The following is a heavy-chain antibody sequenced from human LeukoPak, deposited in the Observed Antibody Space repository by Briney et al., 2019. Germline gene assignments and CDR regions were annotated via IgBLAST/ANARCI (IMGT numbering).Heavy chain of an antibody. Sequence: SVKVSCKASGGTFSSYTISWVRQAPGQGLEWMGRIIPILGVANYAQKFQGRVTITADKSTSTAYMELSSLRSEDTAVYYCASLVVAATEGSHYDYWGEGTLVTVSS. J-gene: IGHJ4*02. D-gene: IGHD2-15*01. V-gene: IGHV1-69*02. CDR2: IIPILGVA. CDR1: GGTFSSYT. CDR3: ASLVVAATEGSHYDY.